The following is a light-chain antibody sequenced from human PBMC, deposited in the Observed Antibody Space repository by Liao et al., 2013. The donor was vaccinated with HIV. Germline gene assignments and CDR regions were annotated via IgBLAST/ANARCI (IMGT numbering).Light chain of an antibody. CDR2: EDT. CDR1: NLGDRF. CDR3: QVWDSGTNERV. Sequence: SYELTQPPSVSVSPGHTANITCSGDNLGDRFSSWYYQKPGQSPVLVIYEDTKRPSGIPYRFSGSNSGNTATLTINGVEVGDEADYYCQVWDSGTNERVFGGGTKLTVL. J-gene: IGLJ3*02. V-gene: IGLV3-1*01.